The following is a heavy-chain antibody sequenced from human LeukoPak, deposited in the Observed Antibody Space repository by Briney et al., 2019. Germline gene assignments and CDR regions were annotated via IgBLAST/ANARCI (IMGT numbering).Heavy chain of an antibody. D-gene: IGHD2-15*01. CDR1: GFTFSSYW. J-gene: IGHJ4*02. V-gene: IGHV3-74*01. CDR3: ARVFYCSGGSCYSGPFDY. Sequence: GGSPRLSCAASGFTFSSYWMHWVRQAPGKGLVWVSRINTDGSSTSYADSVKGRFTISRDNARNTLYLQMNSLRAEDTAVYYCARVFYCSGGSCYSGPFDYWGQGTLVTVSS. CDR2: INTDGSST.